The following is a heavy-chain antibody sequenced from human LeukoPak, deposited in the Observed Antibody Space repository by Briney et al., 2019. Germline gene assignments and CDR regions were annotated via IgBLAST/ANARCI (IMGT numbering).Heavy chain of an antibody. CDR3: ARTVKWLSPHFDY. Sequence: QPGGSLRLSCAASGFTFSPYAMHWVRQAPGKGLEWVAVISYDGSNTYYADSVKGRFTISRDNSKNTLYLQMNSLRTDDTAVYYCARTVKWLSPHFDYWGQGTLVTVSS. D-gene: IGHD3-22*01. CDR2: ISYDGSNT. V-gene: IGHV3-30-3*01. J-gene: IGHJ4*02. CDR1: GFTFSPYA.